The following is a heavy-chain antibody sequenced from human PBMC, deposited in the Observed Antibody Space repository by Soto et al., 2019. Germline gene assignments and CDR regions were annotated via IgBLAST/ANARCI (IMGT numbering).Heavy chain of an antibody. D-gene: IGHD2-15*01. CDR1: GGTFSSYA. V-gene: IGHV1-69*01. Sequence: QVQLVQSGAEVKKPGSSVNVSCKASGGTFSSYAISWVRQAPGQGLEWMGGIIPIFGTANYAQKFQGRVTITADESTSTAYMELSSLRSEDTAVYYCARSGSWYCSGGSCYAFDIWGQGTMVTVSS. CDR3: ARSGSWYCSGGSCYAFDI. CDR2: IIPIFGTA. J-gene: IGHJ3*02.